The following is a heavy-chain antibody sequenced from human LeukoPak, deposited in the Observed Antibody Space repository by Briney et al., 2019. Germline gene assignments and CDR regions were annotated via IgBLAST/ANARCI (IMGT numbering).Heavy chain of an antibody. Sequence: PGGSLRLSCVVSGFSVSSNYMNWVRQAPGKGLEWVSVIYNDGDAYYPDSVKGRFTISRDNSMNTIYLQLNSLRAEDTAVYYCARVPSYYRGSESPYFFDYWGQGTLVTVSS. CDR2: IYNDGDA. J-gene: IGHJ4*02. V-gene: IGHV3-53*01. CDR1: GFSVSSNY. D-gene: IGHD3-10*01. CDR3: ARVPSYYRGSESPYFFDY.